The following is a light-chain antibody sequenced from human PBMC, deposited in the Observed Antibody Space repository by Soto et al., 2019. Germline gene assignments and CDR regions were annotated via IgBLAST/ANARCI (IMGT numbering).Light chain of an antibody. CDR1: QSVSSY. CDR3: QQRSNWPT. J-gene: IGKJ1*01. V-gene: IGKV3-11*01. CDR2: DAS. Sequence: ESVLTHSQTTLSLSPGERATASFRASQSVSSYLAWYQQKPGQAPRLLIYDASNRATGIPARFSGSGSGTDFTLTISSLEPEDFAVYYCQQRSNWPTFGQGTKVDIK.